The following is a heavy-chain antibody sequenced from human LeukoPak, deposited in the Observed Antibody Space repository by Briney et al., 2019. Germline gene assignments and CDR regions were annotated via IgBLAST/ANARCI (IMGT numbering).Heavy chain of an antibody. D-gene: IGHD3-9*01. CDR2: IYHSGSS. Sequence: PSETLSLTCDVSGGSISSSSWWSWVRQTPGKGLEWIGEIYHSGSSNYNPSLKSRVTISVDQAKRQFSLKLSSVTAADTAVYYCARARIDWLLVFDYWGQGTLVTVSS. V-gene: IGHV4/OR15-8*01. J-gene: IGHJ4*02. CDR3: ARARIDWLLVFDY. CDR1: GGSISSSSW.